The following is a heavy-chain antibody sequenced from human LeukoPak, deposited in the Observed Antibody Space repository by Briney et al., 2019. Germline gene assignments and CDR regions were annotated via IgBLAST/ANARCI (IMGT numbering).Heavy chain of an antibody. CDR1: GYTFISYG. V-gene: IGHV1-8*03. CDR2: MNPNSGNT. J-gene: IGHJ5*02. Sequence: ASVKVSCKASGYTFISYGISWVRQAPGQGLEWMGWMNPNSGNTGYAQKFQGRVTITRNTSISTAYMELSSLRSEDTAVYYCARGKYSSGWLNWFDPWGQGTLVTVSS. D-gene: IGHD6-19*01. CDR3: ARGKYSSGWLNWFDP.